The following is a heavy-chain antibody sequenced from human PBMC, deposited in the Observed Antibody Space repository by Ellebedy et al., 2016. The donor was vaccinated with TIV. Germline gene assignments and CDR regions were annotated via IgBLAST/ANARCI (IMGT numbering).Heavy chain of an antibody. CDR3: ARGNEFWRGDTSDY. CDR2: ICYDGSNQ. D-gene: IGHD3-3*01. J-gene: IGHJ4*02. CDR1: GFTFSSYG. Sequence: PGGSLRLSCAASGFTFSSYGMHWVRHAPAKALEWVAVICYDGSNQKYRDSVKGRFTISRDNSKNTLYLQMNSLRAEDTAVYYCARGNEFWRGDTSDYWGQGIRVTVSS. V-gene: IGHV3-33*01.